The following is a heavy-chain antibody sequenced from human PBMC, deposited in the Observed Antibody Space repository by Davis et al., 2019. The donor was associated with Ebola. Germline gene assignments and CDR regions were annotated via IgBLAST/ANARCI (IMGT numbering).Heavy chain of an antibody. CDR3: ASTFRLIVY. Sequence: GESLKISCAASGFTVSSNYMSWVRQAPGKGLEWVSVIYSGGSTYYADSVKGRFTISRDNSKNTLYLQMNSLRAEDTAVYYCASTFRLIVYWGQGTLVTVSS. CDR1: GFTVSSNY. J-gene: IGHJ4*02. D-gene: IGHD3-16*01. CDR2: IYSGGST. V-gene: IGHV3-53*01.